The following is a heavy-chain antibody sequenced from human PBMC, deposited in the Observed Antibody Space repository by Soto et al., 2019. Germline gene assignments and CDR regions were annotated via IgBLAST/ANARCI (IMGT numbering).Heavy chain of an antibody. CDR1: GVSISNSSYY. V-gene: IGHV4-39*01. CDR3: ARHGSN. CDR2: IYYSGIT. J-gene: IGHJ4*02. Sequence: SETLSLTCTVSGVSISNSSYYWGWIRRPPGKGLEWIGTIYYSGITYYNPSLKSRVTISVDTSKNQFSLKMTSVTAADTAVYYCARHGSNWGQGTLVTVSS.